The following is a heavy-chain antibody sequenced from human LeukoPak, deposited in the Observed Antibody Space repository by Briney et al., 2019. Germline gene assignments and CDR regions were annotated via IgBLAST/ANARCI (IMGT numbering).Heavy chain of an antibody. CDR2: ILASGTT. V-gene: IGHV3-23*01. D-gene: IGHD3-10*01. J-gene: IGHJ5*02. Sequence: EGSQRLSCAASGFNFGGFAMAWVRQTPGRGLEWVSGILASGTTYYADSVKGRFTISRDNSNNILFLQMNSLGVDDTAVYFCAKDLNFGDGRWEFDPWGPGTLVTV. CDR3: AKDLNFGDGRWEFDP. CDR1: GFNFGGFA.